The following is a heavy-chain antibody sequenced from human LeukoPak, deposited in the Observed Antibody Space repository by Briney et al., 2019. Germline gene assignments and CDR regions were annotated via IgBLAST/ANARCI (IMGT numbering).Heavy chain of an antibody. CDR3: ARIAAAGIDY. CDR2: INHSGST. J-gene: IGHJ4*02. V-gene: IGHV4-34*01. D-gene: IGHD6-13*01. Sequence: SETLSLTCAVYGGSFSGYYWSWIRQPPGKGLEWIGEINHSGSTNYNPSLKSRVTISVDTSKNQFSLKLSSVTAADTAVYYCARIAAAGIDYWDQGTLVTVPS. CDR1: GGSFSGYY.